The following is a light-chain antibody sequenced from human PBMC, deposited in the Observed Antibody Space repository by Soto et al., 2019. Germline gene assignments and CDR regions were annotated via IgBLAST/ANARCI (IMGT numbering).Light chain of an antibody. CDR2: ENN. CDR3: GTWDSSLSLYV. Sequence: QSVLTQPPSVSAAPGHKVTMSCSGSSSNIGNNYVSWYQQLPGTAPKLLIYENNKRPSGIPDRFSGSKSGTSATLGITGLQTGDEAYYYCGTWDSSLSLYVFGTGTKVTVL. CDR1: SSNIGNNY. V-gene: IGLV1-51*02. J-gene: IGLJ1*01.